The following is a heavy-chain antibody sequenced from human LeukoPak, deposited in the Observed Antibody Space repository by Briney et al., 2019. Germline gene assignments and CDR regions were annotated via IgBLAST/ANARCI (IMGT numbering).Heavy chain of an antibody. D-gene: IGHD1-26*01. CDR2: ISSSSSYI. Sequence: NPGGSLRLSCAASGFTFSSYSMNWVRQAPGKGLEWVSSISSSSSYIYYADSVKGRFTISRDNAKNSLYLQMNSLRAEDTAVYYCARDSGNHYDQLDCWGQGTLVTVSS. J-gene: IGHJ4*02. CDR1: GFTFSSYS. CDR3: ARDSGNHYDQLDC. V-gene: IGHV3-21*01.